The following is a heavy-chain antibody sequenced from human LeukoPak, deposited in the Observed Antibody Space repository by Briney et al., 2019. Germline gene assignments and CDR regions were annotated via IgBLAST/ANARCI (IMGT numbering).Heavy chain of an antibody. J-gene: IGHJ4*02. D-gene: IGHD2-2*01. Sequence: GGSLRLSCAASGFTFRSYGMHWVRQAPGKGLEWVAVMSYDGSNEFYADSVKGRFTISRDNSKNTLYLQMNSLRPDDTALYYCAKGGCSSSNCYANYWGQGTLVTVSS. CDR1: GFTFRSYG. CDR3: AKGGCSSSNCYANY. CDR2: MSYDGSNE. V-gene: IGHV3-30*18.